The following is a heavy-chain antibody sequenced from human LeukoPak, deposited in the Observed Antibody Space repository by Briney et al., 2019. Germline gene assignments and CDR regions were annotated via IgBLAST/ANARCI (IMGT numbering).Heavy chain of an antibody. D-gene: IGHD6-19*01. J-gene: IGHJ4*02. CDR2: ISGGGITT. CDR1: GFTFSNYA. V-gene: IGHV3-23*01. CDR3: PRQSYASGWNPSDY. Sequence: GGSLRLSCAASGFTFSNYAMSWVRQAPGKGLEWVSTISGGGITTYYADSAKGRFTISRDNSKNTMFLQMNSLRADDTAVYFCPRQSYASGWNPSDYWGQGILVTVSS.